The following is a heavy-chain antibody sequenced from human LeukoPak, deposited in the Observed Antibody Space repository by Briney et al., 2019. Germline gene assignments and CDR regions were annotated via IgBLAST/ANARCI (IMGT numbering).Heavy chain of an antibody. J-gene: IGHJ4*02. Sequence: GGSLRLSCAASGFTFSTYTMNWVRLAPGKGLEWVSSISSSSTYIYYADSVKGRFTISRDNAKNSLYLQMNSLRAEDTAVYYRARNIAATSPLDYWGQGTLVTVSS. D-gene: IGHD6-13*01. CDR2: ISSSSTYI. CDR3: ARNIAATSPLDY. V-gene: IGHV3-21*01. CDR1: GFTFSTYT.